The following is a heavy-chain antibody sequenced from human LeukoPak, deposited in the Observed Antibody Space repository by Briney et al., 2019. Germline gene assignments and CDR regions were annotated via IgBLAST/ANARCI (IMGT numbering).Heavy chain of an antibody. Sequence: GESLKISCKGSGYSFSNYWIGWVRQMPGKGLEWMAIINPGNSDTKYNPAFQGRVTISADKSISTAYLQWGSLKASDSAMYYCARRSSSEFWGQGTPVTVSS. D-gene: IGHD6-6*01. CDR3: ARRSSSEF. CDR2: INPGNSDT. CDR1: GYSFSNYW. J-gene: IGHJ4*02. V-gene: IGHV5-51*01.